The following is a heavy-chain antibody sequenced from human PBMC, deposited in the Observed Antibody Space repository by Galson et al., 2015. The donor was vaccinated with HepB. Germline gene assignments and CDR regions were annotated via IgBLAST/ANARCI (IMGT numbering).Heavy chain of an antibody. D-gene: IGHD2-2*01. V-gene: IGHV3-23*01. CDR1: GFTVSSYA. J-gene: IGHJ4*02. Sequence: SLRLSCAASGFTVSSYAMSWVRQTPGKGLEWVSGISGSGGSTYYADSVKGRFTISRDKSKNTLYLQMNSLRAEDTALYYCAKDHECSSRSCYCDYWGQGTLVTVSS. CDR2: ISGSGGST. CDR3: AKDHECSSRSCYCDY.